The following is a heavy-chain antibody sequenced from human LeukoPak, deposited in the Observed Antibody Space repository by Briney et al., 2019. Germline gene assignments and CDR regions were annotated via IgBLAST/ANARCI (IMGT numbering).Heavy chain of an antibody. CDR1: GFTFSSYS. CDR3: ARKARGNWNDVDY. CDR2: IKSKTAGGTT. J-gene: IGHJ4*02. V-gene: IGHV3-15*07. D-gene: IGHD1-20*01. Sequence: GGSLRLSCAASGFTFSSYSMNWVRQAPGKGLEWVGRIKSKTAGGTTDYAAPVEGRFIISRDDSKNTLYLQMNSLRAEDTAVYYCARKARGNWNDVDYWGQGTLVTVSS.